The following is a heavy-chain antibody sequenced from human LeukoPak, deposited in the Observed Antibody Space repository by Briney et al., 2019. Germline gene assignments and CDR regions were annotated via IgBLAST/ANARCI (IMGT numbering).Heavy chain of an antibody. CDR3: ARATVPFPLYYFDY. V-gene: IGHV1-2*02. D-gene: IGHD4-17*01. CDR2: INPNSGGT. Sequence: ASVKVSCKASGYTFTGYYMHWVRQAPGQGLEWMGWINPNSGGTNYAQKVQGRVTMTRDTSISTAYMELSRLRSDDTAVYYCARATVPFPLYYFDYWGQGTLVTVSS. CDR1: GYTFTGYY. J-gene: IGHJ4*02.